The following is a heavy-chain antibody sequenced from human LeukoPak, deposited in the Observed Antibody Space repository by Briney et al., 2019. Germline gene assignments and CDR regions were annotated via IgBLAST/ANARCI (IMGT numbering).Heavy chain of an antibody. D-gene: IGHD6-19*01. CDR2: MNPNSGYT. V-gene: IGHV1-8*03. J-gene: IGHJ4*02. CDR1: GYTFTTYD. Sequence: ASVKVSCKASGYTFTTYDINWVRQATGQGLEWMGWMNPNSGYTGYAQKFQGRVTITRDTSISTAYMELSSLRSEDTAVYYCARVAGSIDYWGKGTLVTVPS. CDR3: ARVAGSIDY.